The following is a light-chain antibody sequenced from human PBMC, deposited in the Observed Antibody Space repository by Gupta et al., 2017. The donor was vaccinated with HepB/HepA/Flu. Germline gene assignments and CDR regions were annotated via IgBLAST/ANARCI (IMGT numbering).Light chain of an antibody. V-gene: IGLV2-11*01. CDR3: CSYAGSYTYV. CDR1: SSDVGGDNE. J-gene: IGLJ1*01. Sequence: SALTQPRSVSGSPGQSVTISCTGTSSDVGGDNEVCWYQQHPGKAHKLMSYDVSKRPSGVAGRFSGSKSGNTASLTISGHQAEDEPDYYCCSYAGSYTYVFGTGTKVTVL. CDR2: DVS.